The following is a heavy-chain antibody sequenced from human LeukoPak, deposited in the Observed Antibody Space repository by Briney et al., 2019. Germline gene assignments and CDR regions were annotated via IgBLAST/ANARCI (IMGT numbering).Heavy chain of an antibody. CDR1: GYTFTGYY. Sequence: ASVKVSYKASGYTFTGYYMHWVRQAPGQGLEWMGWINPNSGGTNYAQKFQGRVTMTRDTSISTAYMELSRLRSDDTAVYYCARGYSSSWWNYYYYMDVWGKGTTVTVSS. V-gene: IGHV1-2*02. D-gene: IGHD6-13*01. J-gene: IGHJ6*03. CDR2: INPNSGGT. CDR3: ARGYSSSWWNYYYYMDV.